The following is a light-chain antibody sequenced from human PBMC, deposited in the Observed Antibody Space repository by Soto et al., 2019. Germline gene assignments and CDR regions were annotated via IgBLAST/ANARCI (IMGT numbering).Light chain of an antibody. Sequence: QSALTQPASVSGSPGQSITISCTGTSSDVGGYKYVSWYQQHPDKAPKLIIFEVSNRPSGISSRFSGSKSGNTASLTISGLQAEEEGDYYCGSFTSNSTSWIFGRGTKL. CDR2: EVS. CDR1: SSDVGGYKY. V-gene: IGLV2-14*01. CDR3: GSFTSNSTSWI. J-gene: IGLJ2*01.